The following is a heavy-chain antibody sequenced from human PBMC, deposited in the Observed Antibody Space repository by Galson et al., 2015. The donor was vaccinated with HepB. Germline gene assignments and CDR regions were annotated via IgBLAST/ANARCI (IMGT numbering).Heavy chain of an antibody. CDR2: IYYGGSNK. Sequence: SLRLSCAASGFTFSNYGMHWVRQAPGKGLEWVAVIYYGGSNKYYGDSVKGRFTISRDDSMNTLYLEMNSLRDEDTAVYSCARDMGLWAGSSGAYHYFDFWGQGTLVTVSS. CDR3: ARDMGLWAGSSGAYHYFDF. D-gene: IGHD3-22*01. J-gene: IGHJ4*02. CDR1: GFTFSNYG. V-gene: IGHV3-33*01.